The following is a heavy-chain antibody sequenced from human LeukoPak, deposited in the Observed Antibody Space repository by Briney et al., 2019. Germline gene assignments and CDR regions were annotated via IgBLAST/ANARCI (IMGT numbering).Heavy chain of an antibody. CDR1: GYSFTSYW. V-gene: IGHV5-51*01. J-gene: IGHJ2*01. Sequence: GESLKISCKGSGYSFTSYWIGWVRQMPGKGLEWMGIIYPGDSDTRYSPSFQGQVTISADKSISTAYLQWSSLKASDTAMYYCARQRGYSYGPYWYFDLWGRGTLVTVSP. CDR2: IYPGDSDT. CDR3: ARQRGYSYGPYWYFDL. D-gene: IGHD5-18*01.